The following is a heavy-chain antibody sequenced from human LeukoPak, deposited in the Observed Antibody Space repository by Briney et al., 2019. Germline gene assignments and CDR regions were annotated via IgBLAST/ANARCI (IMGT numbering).Heavy chain of an antibody. Sequence: GASVKVSCKASGYTFTSYTMHWVRQAPGQRLEWMGWINAGNGNTKYSQEFQGRVTITRDTSASTAYMELSSLRSEDMAVYYCARGRGGYSSSWYEFTNFDYWGQGTLVTVSS. CDR2: INAGNGNT. CDR3: ARGRGGYSSSWYEFTNFDY. V-gene: IGHV1-3*03. CDR1: GYTFTSYT. J-gene: IGHJ4*02. D-gene: IGHD6-13*01.